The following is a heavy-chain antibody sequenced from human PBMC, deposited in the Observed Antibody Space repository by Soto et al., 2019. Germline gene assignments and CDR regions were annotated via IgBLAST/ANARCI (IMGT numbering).Heavy chain of an antibody. CDR2: IYWHDDK. D-gene: IGHD2-8*01. CDR1: GFSLSTTGVG. Sequence: GPTLVNPTQTLTLTCTFSGFSLSTTGVGVSWILHPPGKALEWLALIYWHDDKRYSPSLKSRTTITKDTAKNQVVLTMTNMEAVDTATYYCAHRGGATVGLYHFDYWAQGALVNVSS. CDR3: AHRGGATVGLYHFDY. J-gene: IGHJ4*02. V-gene: IGHV2-5*01.